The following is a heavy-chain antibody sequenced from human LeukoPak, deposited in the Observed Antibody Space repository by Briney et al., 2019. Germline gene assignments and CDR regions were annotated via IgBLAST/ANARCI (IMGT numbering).Heavy chain of an antibody. CDR2: FSGSGAGT. V-gene: IGHV3-23*01. Sequence: GGSLRLSCAASVFTFSSYAMSWVRQTPGKGLEWVSAFSGSGAGTYSADSVKGRFTVSRDNSKNTLYLQMNNLRAEDTAVYYCATQYGSSWRDYFDYWGQGTLVTVSS. D-gene: IGHD6-13*01. J-gene: IGHJ4*02. CDR1: VFTFSSYA. CDR3: ATQYGSSWRDYFDY.